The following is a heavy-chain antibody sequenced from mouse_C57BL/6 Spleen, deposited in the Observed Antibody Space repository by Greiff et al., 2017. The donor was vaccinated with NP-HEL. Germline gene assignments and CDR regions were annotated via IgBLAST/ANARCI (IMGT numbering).Heavy chain of an antibody. J-gene: IGHJ2*01. V-gene: IGHV1-64*01. CDR2: IHPNSGST. CDR1: GYTFTSYW. D-gene: IGHD3-2*02. CDR3: ARGTAQVHYFDY. Sequence: QVQLQQPGAELVKPGASVTLSCKASGYTFTSYWMHWVKQRPGQGLEWIGMIHPNSGSTNYNEKFKSKATLTVDKSSSTAYMQLSSLTSEDSAVYYCARGTAQVHYFDYWGQGTTLTVSS.